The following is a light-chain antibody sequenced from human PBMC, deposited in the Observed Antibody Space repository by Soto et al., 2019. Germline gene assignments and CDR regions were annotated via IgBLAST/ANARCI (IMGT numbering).Light chain of an antibody. Sequence: EIVMTQSPATLSVSPGEGATLSCRASQSVRSDLAWYQHKPGLAPRLLIYGVSTRATGIPVRFSGSGSGTEFTLSISSLQSADSAIYYCQHYNNLPLTFGGGTKVDIK. CDR2: GVS. CDR1: QSVRSD. J-gene: IGKJ4*01. V-gene: IGKV3-15*01. CDR3: QHYNNLPLT.